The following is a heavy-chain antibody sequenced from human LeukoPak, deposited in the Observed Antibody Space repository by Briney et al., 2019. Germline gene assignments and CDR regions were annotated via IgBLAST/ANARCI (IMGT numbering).Heavy chain of an antibody. D-gene: IGHD3-22*01. J-gene: IGHJ4*02. CDR3: ARVSGNHYYDTTPPDY. Sequence: GGSLRLSCAASGFTFSSYSMNWVRQAPGKGLEWVSSISSISNYIYYADSVKGRFTISRDNAKNSLYLQMNRLRAEDTAVYYCARVSGNHYYDTTPPDYWGQGTLVTVSS. CDR1: GFTFSSYS. V-gene: IGHV3-21*01. CDR2: ISSISNYI.